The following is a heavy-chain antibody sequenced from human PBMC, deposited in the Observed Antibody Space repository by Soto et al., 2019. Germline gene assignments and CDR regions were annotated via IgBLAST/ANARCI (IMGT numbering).Heavy chain of an antibody. CDR3: ARGERGDSKDY. D-gene: IGHD5-12*01. V-gene: IGHV3-30-3*01. J-gene: IGHJ4*02. CDR2: ISYDGSNK. CDR1: GFTFSSYA. Sequence: QVQLVESGGGVVQPGRSLRLSCAASGFTFSSYAMHWVRQAPGKGLVWVAVISYDGSNKYYADSVKGRFTISRDNSKNALYLQINILRAEDTAVYYCARGERGDSKDYWGQGTLVTGSS.